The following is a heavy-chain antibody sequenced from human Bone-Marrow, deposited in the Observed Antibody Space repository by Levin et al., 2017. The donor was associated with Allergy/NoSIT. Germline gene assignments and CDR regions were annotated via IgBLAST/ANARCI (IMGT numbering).Heavy chain of an antibody. CDR1: GFRFDDYA. Sequence: GGSLRLSCSASGFRFDDYAMHWVRQRPGKGLEWVADISWNSGSIGYADSVKGRFTISRDNAKNSLYLQMNSLRVEDTALYYCAKDNAATLTTILSGESYGMDVWGPGTRVTVS. CDR2: ISWNSGSI. D-gene: IGHD4/OR15-4a*01. CDR3: AKDNAATLTTILSGESYGMDV. J-gene: IGHJ6*02. V-gene: IGHV3-9*01.